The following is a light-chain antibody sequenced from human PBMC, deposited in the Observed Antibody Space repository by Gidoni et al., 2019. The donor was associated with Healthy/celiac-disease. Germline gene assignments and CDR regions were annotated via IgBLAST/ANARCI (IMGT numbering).Light chain of an antibody. CDR3: QQYGSSPWT. J-gene: IGKJ1*01. CDR2: GAS. V-gene: IGKV3-20*01. CDR1: QSVSSSY. Sequence: VLTQSPGTLSLSPGERATLSCRASQSVSSSYLAWYQQKPGQAPRLLIYGASSRATGLPDRFSGSGSGTDFTLTISRLEPEDFAVYYCQQYGSSPWTFGQGTKVEIK.